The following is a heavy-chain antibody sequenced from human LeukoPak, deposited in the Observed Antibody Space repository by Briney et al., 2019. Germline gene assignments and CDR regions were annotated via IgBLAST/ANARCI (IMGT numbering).Heavy chain of an antibody. CDR1: GGSISSYY. J-gene: IGHJ3*02. CDR2: IYTSGST. Sequence: KASETLSLTCTASGGSISSYYWSWIRQPAGKGLEWIGRIYTSGSTNYNPSLKSRVTMSVDTSKNQFALKLSSVTAADTAVYYCARAPPTTVTTFAFDIWVQGTMVTVSS. CDR3: ARAPPTTVTTFAFDI. V-gene: IGHV4-4*07. D-gene: IGHD4-17*01.